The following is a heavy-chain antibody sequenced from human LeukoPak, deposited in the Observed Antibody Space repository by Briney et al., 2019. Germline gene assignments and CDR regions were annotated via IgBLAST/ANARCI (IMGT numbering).Heavy chain of an antibody. V-gene: IGHV3-23*01. J-gene: IGHJ4*02. D-gene: IGHD2-8*01. CDR3: ANRKTVLMVYHFDY. Sequence: GGSLRLSCAASGFTFSSYAMSWVRQAPGKGLEWVSAISGSGGSTYYADSVKGRFTISRDNSKNTLYLQMNSLRAEDTAVYYCANRKTVLMVYHFDYWGQGTLVTVSS. CDR1: GFTFSSYA. CDR2: ISGSGGST.